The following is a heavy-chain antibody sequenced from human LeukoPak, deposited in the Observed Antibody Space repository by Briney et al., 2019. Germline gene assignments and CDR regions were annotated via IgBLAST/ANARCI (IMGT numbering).Heavy chain of an antibody. J-gene: IGHJ4*02. CDR2: INLSGST. CDR3: ARVSISLFGVVTAHFDS. V-gene: IGHV4-34*01. D-gene: IGHD3-3*01. Sequence: PSETLSLTCGISGGSFSGSYWGWIRQPPGKGLEWIGEINLSGSTNYNSSLTSRVTISLDTSKNQFSLNLRSVTTADTAVYYCARVSISLFGVVTAHFDSWGQGTLVAVSS. CDR1: GGSFSGSY.